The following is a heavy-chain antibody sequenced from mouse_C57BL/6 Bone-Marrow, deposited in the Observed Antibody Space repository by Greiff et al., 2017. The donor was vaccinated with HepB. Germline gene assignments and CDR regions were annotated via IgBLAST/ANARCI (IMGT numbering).Heavy chain of an antibody. D-gene: IGHD2-1*01. Sequence: QVQLQQSGAELARPGASVKLSCKASGYTFTSYGISWVKQRTGQGLEWIGEIYPRSGNTYYNEKFKGKATLTADKSSSTAYMELRSLTSEDSAVYFWAGRLYLAWFAYWGQGTLVTVSA. J-gene: IGHJ3*01. CDR3: AGRLYLAWFAY. V-gene: IGHV1-81*01. CDR1: GYTFTSYG. CDR2: IYPRSGNT.